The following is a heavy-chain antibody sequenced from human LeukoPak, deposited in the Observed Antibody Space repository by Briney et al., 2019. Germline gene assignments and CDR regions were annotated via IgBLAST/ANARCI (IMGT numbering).Heavy chain of an antibody. J-gene: IGHJ5*02. CDR3: AKSPYSGSYYGVRYNWFDP. Sequence: GGSLRLSCAASGFTFSSYAMSWVRQAPGKGLGWVSAISGSGGSTYYADSVKGRFTISRDNSKNTLYLQMNSLRAEDTAVYYCAKSPYSGSYYGVRYNWFDPWGQGTLVTVSS. D-gene: IGHD1-26*01. CDR2: ISGSGGST. V-gene: IGHV3-23*01. CDR1: GFTFSSYA.